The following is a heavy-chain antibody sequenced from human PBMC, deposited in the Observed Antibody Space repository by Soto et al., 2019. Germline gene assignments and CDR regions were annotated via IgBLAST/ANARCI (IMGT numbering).Heavy chain of an antibody. J-gene: IGHJ4*02. CDR3: ARDTGDDFWSGVGY. Sequence: ASVKVSCKASGGTFSSYTISWVRQAPGQGLEWMGRIIPILGIANYAQKFQGRVTITADKSTSTAYMELSSLRSEDTAVYYCARDTGDDFWSGVGYWGQGTLVTVSS. CDR1: GGTFSSYT. D-gene: IGHD3-3*01. V-gene: IGHV1-69*04. CDR2: IIPILGIA.